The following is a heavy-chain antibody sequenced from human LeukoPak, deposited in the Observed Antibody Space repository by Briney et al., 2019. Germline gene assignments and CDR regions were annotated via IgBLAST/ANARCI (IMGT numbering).Heavy chain of an antibody. CDR2: IKTDGSEK. V-gene: IGHV3-7*03. CDR1: GFTFSHYY. J-gene: IGHJ6*02. CDR3: AIAYGLDV. Sequence: PGGSLRLSCAASGFTFSHYYMSWVRQAPGKGLEWVANIKTDGSEKYYLDSVKGRFTISRDNAQNSLFLQMNSLRAEDTATYYCAIAYGLDVWGQGTTVTVS.